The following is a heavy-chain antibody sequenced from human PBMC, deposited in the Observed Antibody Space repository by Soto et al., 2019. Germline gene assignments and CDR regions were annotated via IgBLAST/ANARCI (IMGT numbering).Heavy chain of an antibody. CDR2: AAYSGGT. J-gene: IGHJ4*02. Sequence: SETLSLTCPVSGGSIANNNYFWGWVRQPPGKGLEWIGSAAYSGGTYKNPSLKSRVTVSVDTSKNQFSLKLTSVPAADTAVYYCAKVVVGATSHSVFDSWSQGTLDTVSS. D-gene: IGHD2-15*01. V-gene: IGHV4-39*01. CDR3: AKVVVGATSHSVFDS. CDR1: GGSIANNNYF.